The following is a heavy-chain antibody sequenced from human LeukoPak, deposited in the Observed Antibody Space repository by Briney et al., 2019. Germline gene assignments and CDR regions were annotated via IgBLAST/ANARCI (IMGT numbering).Heavy chain of an antibody. CDR3: ARGGPDFDF. CDR2: IYYSGST. Sequence: SETLSLTFTVSGGSISTYYWSWIRQPPGKGLEWIGYIYYSGSTKYNPSLKSRVTMSVDTSKNQFSLKLSSVTAADTAVYYCARGGPDFDFWDQGTLVTVSS. V-gene: IGHV4-59*12. J-gene: IGHJ4*02. CDR1: GGSISTYY.